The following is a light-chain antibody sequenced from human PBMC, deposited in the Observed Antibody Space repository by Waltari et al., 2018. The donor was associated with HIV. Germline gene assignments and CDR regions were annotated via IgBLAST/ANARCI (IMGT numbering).Light chain of an antibody. CDR1: QGISNY. V-gene: IGKV1-27*01. CDR3: QKYNSAPQT. CDR2: ASS. J-gene: IGKJ1*01. Sequence: DIKMPQSPSSLSASVGDRVTITCRASQGISNYLAWYQQKPGKVPKLLIYASSTLQSGVPSRFSGSGSGTDFTLTISSLQPADVATYYCQKYNSAPQTFGQGTKLEIK.